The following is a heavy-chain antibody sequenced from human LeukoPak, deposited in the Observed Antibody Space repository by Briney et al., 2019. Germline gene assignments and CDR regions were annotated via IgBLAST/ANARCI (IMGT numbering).Heavy chain of an antibody. CDR1: GGAISSYY. V-gene: IGHV4-4*08. J-gene: IGHJ5*01. D-gene: IGHD1-14*01. CDR2: IYTSGST. CDR3: ARLNKPGWFDP. Sequence: SETLSLTCTVSGGAISSYYWSWIRQPPGKGLEWIGHIYTSGSTNYNPSLKSRVTISVDTSKNQFSLRLTSVTATDTAVYYCARLNKPGWFDPWGQGTLVTVSS.